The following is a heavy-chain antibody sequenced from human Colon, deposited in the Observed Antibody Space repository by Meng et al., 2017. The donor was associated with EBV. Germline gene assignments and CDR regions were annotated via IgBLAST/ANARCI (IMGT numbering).Heavy chain of an antibody. V-gene: IGHV4-61*01. CDR3: ARVQWLPTQGLLYVT. CDR1: GGSISSGTNF. D-gene: IGHD6-19*01. J-gene: IGHJ5*02. CDR2: IHHSGST. Sequence: QVQLQESGPGLVKPSETLSLTCTVSGGSISSGTNFWSWMRQPPGKGLEWIGYIHHSGSTKYNPSLESRLTISADTSKNQFSLRLTSVIAADTAVYYCARVQWLPTQGLLYVTWGQGTLVTVSS.